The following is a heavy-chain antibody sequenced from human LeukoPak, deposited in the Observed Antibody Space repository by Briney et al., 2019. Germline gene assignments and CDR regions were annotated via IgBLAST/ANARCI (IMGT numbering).Heavy chain of an antibody. CDR1: GFTFSSYA. V-gene: IGHV3-23*01. D-gene: IGHD3-3*01. CDR3: ATTVSDLRFLEWLFDFDY. CDR2: ISGSGGST. Sequence: QPGGSLRLSCAASGFTFSSYAMSWVRQAPGKGLEWVSAISGSGGSTYYADSVKGRFTISRDNAKNTLYLQMNSLRAEDTAVYYCATTVSDLRFLEWLFDFDYWGQGTLVTVSS. J-gene: IGHJ4*02.